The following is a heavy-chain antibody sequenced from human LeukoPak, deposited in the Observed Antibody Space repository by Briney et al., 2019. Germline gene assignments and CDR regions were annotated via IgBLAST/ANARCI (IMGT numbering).Heavy chain of an antibody. J-gene: IGHJ4*02. CDR2: IFYSGST. V-gene: IGHV4-59*01. D-gene: IGHD6-13*01. CDR3: ARGHGSSWTFEY. Sequence: SETLSLTCTVSGGSISSYYWSWVRQPPGKGLEWIGFIFYSGSTNYNPSLQSRVTISLDTSNNQFSLRLTSVTAADTAVYYCARGHGSSWTFEYWGQGPLVTVSS. CDR1: GGSISSYY.